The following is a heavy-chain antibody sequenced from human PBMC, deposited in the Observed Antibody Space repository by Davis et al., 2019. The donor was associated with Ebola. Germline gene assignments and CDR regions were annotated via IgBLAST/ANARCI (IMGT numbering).Heavy chain of an antibody. Sequence: PGGSLRLSCSASGFTFSNYPMHWVRQAPGKGLEYVSAITNDGARTYYGDSVKGRFTISRDNSKSTLYLQMSSLRADDTAVYYCVKRAGTTVAVLYDYWGQGTLVTVSS. CDR1: GFTFSNYP. D-gene: IGHD1-1*01. CDR3: VKRAGTTVAVLYDY. J-gene: IGHJ4*02. CDR2: ITNDGART. V-gene: IGHV3-64D*06.